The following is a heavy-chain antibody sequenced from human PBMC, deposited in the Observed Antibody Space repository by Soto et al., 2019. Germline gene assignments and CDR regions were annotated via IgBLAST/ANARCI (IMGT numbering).Heavy chain of an antibody. CDR2: INHSGST. V-gene: IGHV4-34*01. Sequence: QVQLQQWGAGLLKPSETLSLTCAVYGGSFSGYYWSWIRQPPGKGLEWIGEINHSGSTNYNPSLKSRVTISVDTSKNQFSLKLSSVTAADTAVYYCARVSIQLWSEGGYRMDVWGQGTTVTVSS. D-gene: IGHD5-18*01. CDR1: GGSFSGYY. CDR3: ARVSIQLWSEGGYRMDV. J-gene: IGHJ6*02.